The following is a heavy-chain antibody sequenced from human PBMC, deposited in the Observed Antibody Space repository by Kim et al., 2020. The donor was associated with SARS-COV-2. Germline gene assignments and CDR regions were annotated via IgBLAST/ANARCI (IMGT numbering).Heavy chain of an antibody. CDR2: VSSSSSYI. V-gene: IGHV3-21*01. CDR1: GFTFSSYS. J-gene: IGHJ4*02. D-gene: IGHD3-22*01. CDR3: AREASSGYYPAY. Sequence: GGSLRLSCAASGFTFSSYSMNWVRQAPGKGLEWVSSVSSSSSYIYYADSVKGRFTISRDNAKNSLYLQMNSLRAEDTAVYYCAREASSGYYPAYWGQGTLVTVSS.